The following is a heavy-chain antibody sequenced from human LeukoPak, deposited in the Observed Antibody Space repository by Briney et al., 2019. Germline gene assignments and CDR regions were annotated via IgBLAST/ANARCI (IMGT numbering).Heavy chain of an antibody. J-gene: IGHJ1*01. CDR2: IYYSGST. CDR1: GGSISSYY. Sequence: SETLSLTCTVSGGSISSYYWSWIRQPPGKGLEWIGYIYYSGSTNYNPSLKSRVTISVDTSKNQFSLKLSSVTAADTAVYYWAAAGSRVRRYFQHWGQGTLVTVSS. V-gene: IGHV4-59*01. CDR3: AAAGSRVRRYFQH.